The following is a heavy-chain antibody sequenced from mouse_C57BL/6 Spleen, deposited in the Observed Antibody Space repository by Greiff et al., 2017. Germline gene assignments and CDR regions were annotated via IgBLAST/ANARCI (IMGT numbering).Heavy chain of an antibody. J-gene: IGHJ3*01. V-gene: IGHV3-6*01. CDR2: ISYDGSN. Sequence: EVKLMESGPGLVKPSQSLSLTCSVTGYSITSGYYWNWIRQFPGNKLEWMGYISYDGSNNYNPSLKNRISITRDTSKNQFFLKLNSVTTEDTATYYCSAWFAYWGQWTLVTVSA. CDR1: GYSITSGYY. CDR3: SAWFAY.